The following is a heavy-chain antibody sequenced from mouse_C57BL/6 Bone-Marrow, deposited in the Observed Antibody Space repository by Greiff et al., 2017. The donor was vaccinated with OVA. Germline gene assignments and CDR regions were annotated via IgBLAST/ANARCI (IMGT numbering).Heavy chain of an antibody. CDR3: ARLGLYYFDY. J-gene: IGHJ2*01. V-gene: IGHV1-50*01. D-gene: IGHD3-1*01. CDR2: IDPSDSYT. Sequence: QVQLQQSGAELVKPGASVKLSCKASGYTFTSYWMQWVKQRPGQGLEWIGEIDPSDSYTNYNQKFKGKATLTVDTSSSTAYMQLSSLTSEDSAVYYCARLGLYYFDYWGQGTTLTVSS. CDR1: GYTFTSYW.